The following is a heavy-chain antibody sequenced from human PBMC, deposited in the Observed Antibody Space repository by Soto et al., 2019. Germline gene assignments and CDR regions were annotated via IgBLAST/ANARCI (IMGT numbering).Heavy chain of an antibody. V-gene: IGHV4-59*12. D-gene: IGHD5-18*01. Sequence: PSETLSLTCTVSGGSISSYYWSWIRQPPGKGLEWIGYIYYSGSTNYNPSLKSRVTISVDTSKNQLSLKLSSVTAAATAIYYCATARGYSYAYFDYWGQGTLVTVSS. CDR1: GGSISSYY. CDR3: ATARGYSYAYFDY. J-gene: IGHJ4*02. CDR2: IYYSGST.